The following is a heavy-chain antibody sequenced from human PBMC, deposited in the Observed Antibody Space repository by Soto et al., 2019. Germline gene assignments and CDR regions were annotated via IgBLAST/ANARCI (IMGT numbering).Heavy chain of an antibody. CDR2: ISGNGARA. Sequence: GSLRLSCAASGFTFDNYVMTWVRQAPGKGLEWVAGISGNGARAYYGDSVKGRFIVSRDNSENTQYLQMNSLRVEDTALYYCAKRFDDSSTWSFDHWGLGTLVTVSS. V-gene: IGHV3-23*01. D-gene: IGHD6-6*01. CDR1: GFTFDNYV. CDR3: AKRFDDSSTWSFDH. J-gene: IGHJ4*02.